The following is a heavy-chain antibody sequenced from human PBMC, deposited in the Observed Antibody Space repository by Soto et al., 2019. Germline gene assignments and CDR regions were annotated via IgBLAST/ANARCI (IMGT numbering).Heavy chain of an antibody. Sequence: QVQLVESGGGVVQPGRSLRLSCAASGFTFSSYGMHWVRQAPGKGLEWVAVVWYDGSNKYYADSVKGRFTISRDNSKNPLYLQMNSLRVEDTAVYYCARDAGYWSGGSCISYYYGMDVWGQGTTVTVSS. D-gene: IGHD2-15*01. CDR1: GFTFSSYG. J-gene: IGHJ6*02. CDR3: ARDAGYWSGGSCISYYYGMDV. CDR2: VWYDGSNK. V-gene: IGHV3-33*01.